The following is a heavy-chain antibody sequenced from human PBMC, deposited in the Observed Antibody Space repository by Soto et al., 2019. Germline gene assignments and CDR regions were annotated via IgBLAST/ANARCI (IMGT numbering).Heavy chain of an antibody. CDR3: ARDKDSYSSGWSPPHFQH. V-gene: IGHV3-11*01. Sequence: QVQLVESGGGLVKPGGSLRLSCAASGFTFSDYYMSWIRQAPGKGLEWVSYISSSGSTIYYADSVKGRFTISRDNAKNSLYLQMNSLRAEDTAAYYCARDKDSYSSGWSPPHFQHWGQGTLVTVSS. D-gene: IGHD6-19*01. J-gene: IGHJ1*01. CDR2: ISSSGSTI. CDR1: GFTFSDYY.